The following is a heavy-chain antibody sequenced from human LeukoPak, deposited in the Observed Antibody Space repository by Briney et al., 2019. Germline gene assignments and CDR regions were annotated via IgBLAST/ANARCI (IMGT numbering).Heavy chain of an antibody. CDR3: AKDRETRGYSYEYYFDY. V-gene: IGHV3-23*01. Sequence: GGSLRLSCAASGFTFSSYAMSWVRQAPGKGLEWVSAIRGSGGRTYYADSVKGRFTISRDNSKNTLYLQMNSMRDEETDVYYCAKDRETRGYSYEYYFDYWGQGTLVTVSS. D-gene: IGHD5-18*01. CDR1: GFTFSSYA. CDR2: IRGSGGRT. J-gene: IGHJ4*02.